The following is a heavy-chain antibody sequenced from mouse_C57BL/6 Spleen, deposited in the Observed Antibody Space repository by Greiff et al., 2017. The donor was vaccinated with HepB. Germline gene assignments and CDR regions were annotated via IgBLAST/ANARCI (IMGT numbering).Heavy chain of an antibody. D-gene: IGHD2-4*01. CDR1: GFTFSDFY. CDR2: SRNKANDYTT. V-gene: IGHV7-1*01. Sequence: EVKLMESGGGLVQSGRSLRLSCATSGFTFSDFYMEWVRQAPGKGLEWIAASRNKANDYTTEYSASVKGRFIASRDTSQSILYLQMNALRAEDTAIYYCARDALDYRFAYWGQGTLVTVSA. J-gene: IGHJ3*01. CDR3: ARDALDYRFAY.